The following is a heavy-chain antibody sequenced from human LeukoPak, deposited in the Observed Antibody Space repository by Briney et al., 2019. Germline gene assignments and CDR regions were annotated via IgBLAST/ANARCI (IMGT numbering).Heavy chain of an antibody. Sequence: SQTLSLTCTISGGSISSGSYYWSWIRQPAGKGLEWIGRIYTSGSTNYNPSLKSRVTMSVDTSKNQFSLKLSSVTAADTAVYYCARDGSSAAYDYWGQGTLVTVSS. CDR2: IYTSGST. CDR3: ARDGSSAAYDY. D-gene: IGHD2-15*01. J-gene: IGHJ4*02. V-gene: IGHV4-61*02. CDR1: GGSISSGSYY.